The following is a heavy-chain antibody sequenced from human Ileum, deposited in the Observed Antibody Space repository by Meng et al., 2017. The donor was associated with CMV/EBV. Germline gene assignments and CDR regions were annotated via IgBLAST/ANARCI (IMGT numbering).Heavy chain of an antibody. Sequence: GGSLRLSCAASGFSFSTYEMNWVRQAPGKGLEYVSYISSSGSTIYYTDSVKGRFTISRDNAKNSLYLQMNSLRVEVTAVYYCASTGDYWGQGTLVTVSS. V-gene: IGHV3-48*03. CDR1: GFSFSTYE. CDR3: ASTGDY. CDR2: ISSSGSTI. J-gene: IGHJ4*02. D-gene: IGHD2-8*02.